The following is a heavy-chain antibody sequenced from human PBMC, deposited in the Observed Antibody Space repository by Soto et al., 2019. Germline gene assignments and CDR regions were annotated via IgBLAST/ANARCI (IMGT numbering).Heavy chain of an antibody. V-gene: IGHV3-53*01. CDR1: GFTVSSNY. Sequence: LRLSCAASGFTVSSNYMSWVRQAPGKGLEWVSVIYSGGSTYYADSVKGRFTISRDNSKNTLYLQMNSLRAEDTAVYYCARESSSGWSEFDYWGQGTLVTVSS. CDR2: IYSGGST. D-gene: IGHD6-19*01. J-gene: IGHJ4*02. CDR3: ARESSSGWSEFDY.